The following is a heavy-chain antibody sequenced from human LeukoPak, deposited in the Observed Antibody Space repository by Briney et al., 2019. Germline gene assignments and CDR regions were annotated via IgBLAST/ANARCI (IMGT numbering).Heavy chain of an antibody. J-gene: IGHJ4*02. CDR1: GFTFSSYG. Sequence: PGGSLRLSCAAPGFTFSSYGMHWVRQAPGRGLGRVAFIRYDGSKKYYADSVKGRFTISRDNSKNTLYLQMNSLRAEDTAVYYCAKDPRPYGGSTYYFDYWGQGTLVTVSS. V-gene: IGHV3-30*02. D-gene: IGHD5-12*01. CDR3: AKDPRPYGGSTYYFDY. CDR2: IRYDGSKK.